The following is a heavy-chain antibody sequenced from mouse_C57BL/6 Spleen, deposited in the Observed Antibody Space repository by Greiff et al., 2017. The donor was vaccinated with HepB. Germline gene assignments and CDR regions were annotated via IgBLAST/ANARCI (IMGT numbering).Heavy chain of an antibody. CDR3: TTPWVYGSDSFAY. J-gene: IGHJ3*01. CDR2: IDPEDGDT. Sequence: LMESGAELVRPGASVKLSCTASGFNIKDYYMHWVKQRPEQGLEWIGRIDPEDGDTAYAPKFQCKATLTADTSSNAAYLQLSRLTSEATAVYSCTTPWVYGSDSFAYWGQGTLVTVSA. CDR1: GFNIKDYY. D-gene: IGHD1-1*01. V-gene: IGHV14-1*01.